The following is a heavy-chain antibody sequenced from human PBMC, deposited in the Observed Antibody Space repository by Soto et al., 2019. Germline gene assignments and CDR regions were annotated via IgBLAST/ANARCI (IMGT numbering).Heavy chain of an antibody. V-gene: IGHV3-23*01. J-gene: IGHJ4*02. CDR3: AKWPRDFWSGYYYFDY. D-gene: IGHD3-3*01. CDR1: GFTFSSYA. CDR2: ISGSGGST. Sequence: GGSLRLSCAASGFTFSSYAMSWVRQAPGKGLEWVSAISGSGGSTYYADSVKGRFTISRDNSKNTLYLQMNSLRAEDTAVYSCAKWPRDFWSGYYYFDYWGQGTLVTVSS.